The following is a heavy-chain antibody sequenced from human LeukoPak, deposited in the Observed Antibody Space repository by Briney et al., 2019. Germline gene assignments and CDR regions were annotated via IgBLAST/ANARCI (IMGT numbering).Heavy chain of an antibody. D-gene: IGHD3-22*01. CDR1: GFTFSRYW. Sequence: GGSLRLSCAASGFTFSRYWMSWVRQAPGKGLEWVAKIKEDGSEKNYVDSVKGRFTIARDNAKNSVFLQMNSLRAEDTAVYYCARDYDSSGYDSRLNYWGQGTLVTVSS. V-gene: IGHV3-7*01. J-gene: IGHJ4*02. CDR3: ARDYDSSGYDSRLNY. CDR2: IKEDGSEK.